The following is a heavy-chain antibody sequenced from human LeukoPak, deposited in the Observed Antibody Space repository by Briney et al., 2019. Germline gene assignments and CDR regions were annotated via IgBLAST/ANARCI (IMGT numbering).Heavy chain of an antibody. Sequence: SETLSLTCTVSGGSISNYNWNWIRQSAGKGLERIGHIYISGSTNYNPSLKSRVTMSVDTSKNQFSLKLSSVTAADTAVYYCARALYYYDSSGYSSWFDPWGQGTLVTVSS. CDR1: GGSISNYN. CDR2: IYISGST. J-gene: IGHJ5*02. V-gene: IGHV4-4*07. D-gene: IGHD3-22*01. CDR3: ARALYYYDSSGYSSWFDP.